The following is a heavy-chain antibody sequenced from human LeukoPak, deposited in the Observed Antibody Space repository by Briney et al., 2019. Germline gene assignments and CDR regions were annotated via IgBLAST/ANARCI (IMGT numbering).Heavy chain of an antibody. CDR3: ANNGEELLNHAFDY. J-gene: IGHJ4*02. CDR1: GFTFSRYA. D-gene: IGHD1-26*01. Sequence: AGGSLRLSCAASGFTFSRYAMNWVRQAPGKGLEWVSAISGSGGRTLYADSVKGRFTISRDNSKNTLYLQMNSLGAEDTAVYYCANNGEELLNHAFDYWGQGALVTVSS. V-gene: IGHV3-23*01. CDR2: ISGSGGRT.